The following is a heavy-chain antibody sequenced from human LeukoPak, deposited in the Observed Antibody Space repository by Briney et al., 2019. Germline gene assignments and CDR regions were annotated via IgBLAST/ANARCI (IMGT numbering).Heavy chain of an antibody. CDR3: ARVMTTATTWAFDV. V-gene: IGHV4-38-2*02. CDR2: MYHGGST. J-gene: IGHJ3*01. D-gene: IGHD4-17*01. CDR1: GYSISSGYY. Sequence: SETLSLTCSVSGYSISSGYYWGWIRQPPGKGLEWIASMYHGGSTFYNPSLRSRVTISIDPPKNQFSLKLSSVTAADTAVYYCARVMTTATTWAFDVWGQGTMVTVSS.